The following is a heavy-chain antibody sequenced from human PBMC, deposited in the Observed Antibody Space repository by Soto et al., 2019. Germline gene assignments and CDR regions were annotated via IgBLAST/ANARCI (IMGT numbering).Heavy chain of an antibody. J-gene: IGHJ3*01. Sequence: GGSLRLSCAASGFIFHEHDMHWVRQAPGKGLEWVGRSRNKAYSYITEYDASVKGRFTISRDSSKNTLHLQIDSLRGEDTAIYYCAKATTYSYDTDAFDFWGHGTMVTVSS. CDR3: AKATTYSYDTDAFDF. CDR1: GFIFHEHD. CDR2: SRNKAYSYIT. V-gene: IGHV3-72*01. D-gene: IGHD3-22*01.